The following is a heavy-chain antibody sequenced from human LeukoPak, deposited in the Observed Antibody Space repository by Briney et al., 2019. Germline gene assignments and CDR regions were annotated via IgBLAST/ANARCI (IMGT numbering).Heavy chain of an antibody. Sequence: ASVKVSCKASGYTFTSYYMHWVRQAPGQGLEWMGIINPSGGSTSYAQKFQGRVTMTRDTSTGTVYMELSSLRSEDTAVYYCARDRYYYGSGSYTRLDYWGQGTLVTVSS. CDR1: GYTFTSYY. J-gene: IGHJ4*02. CDR3: ARDRYYYGSGSYTRLDY. D-gene: IGHD3-10*01. V-gene: IGHV1-46*01. CDR2: INPSGGST.